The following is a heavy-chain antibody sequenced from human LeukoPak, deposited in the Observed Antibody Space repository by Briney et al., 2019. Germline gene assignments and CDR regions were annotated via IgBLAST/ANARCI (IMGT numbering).Heavy chain of an antibody. CDR3: ARDRALTGTKTFDY. V-gene: IGHV1-2*02. CDR2: INPNSGGT. J-gene: IGHJ4*02. Sequence: ASVKVSCKASGYTFTGYYMHLVRQAPGQGLEWMGWINPNSGGTNYAQKFQGRVTMTRDTSISTAYMELSRLRSDDTAVYYCARDRALTGTKTFDYWGQGTLVTVSS. CDR1: GYTFTGYY. D-gene: IGHD1-14*01.